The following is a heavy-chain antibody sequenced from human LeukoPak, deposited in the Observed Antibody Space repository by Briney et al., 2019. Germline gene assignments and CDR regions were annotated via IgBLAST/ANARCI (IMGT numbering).Heavy chain of an antibody. Sequence: SVKVSCKASGGTFSSYAISWVRQAPGQGLEWMGGIIPIFGTANYAQKFQGRVTITADESTSTAYMELRSLRSDDTAVYYCARDRRLTNIVVVTSDAFDIWGQGTMVTVSS. CDR1: GGTFSSYA. D-gene: IGHD3-22*01. CDR3: ARDRRLTNIVVVTSDAFDI. CDR2: IIPIFGTA. J-gene: IGHJ3*02. V-gene: IGHV1-69*13.